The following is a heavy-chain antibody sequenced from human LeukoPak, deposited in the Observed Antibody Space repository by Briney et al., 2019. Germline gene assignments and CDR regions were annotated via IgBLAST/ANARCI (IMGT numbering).Heavy chain of an antibody. CDR2: IRSDGSDK. D-gene: IGHD3-16*02. CDR1: GFPFGTYG. V-gene: IGHV3-30*02. CDR3: AKDSRNMITFGGVIPD. Sequence: GGSLRLSCDASGFPFGTYGMHWVCQAPGKGLEWLAFIRSDGSDKYYAASVNGRFTISRDNSRNTLYLQINSLRAEDTAVYYCAKDSRNMITFGGVIPDWGQGTLVTVSS. J-gene: IGHJ4*02.